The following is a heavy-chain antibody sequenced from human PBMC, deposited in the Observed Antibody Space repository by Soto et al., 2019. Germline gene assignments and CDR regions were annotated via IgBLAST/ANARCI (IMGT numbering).Heavy chain of an antibody. D-gene: IGHD2-2*01. Sequence: SETLSLTCTVSGGSISSGGYYWSWIRQHPGKGLEWIGYIYYSGSTYYNPSLKSRVTISVDTSKNQFSLKLSSVTAADTAVYYCARDVGVPAALDAFDIWGQGTMVTVSS. CDR1: GGSISSGGYY. CDR3: ARDVGVPAALDAFDI. J-gene: IGHJ3*02. CDR2: IYYSGST. V-gene: IGHV4-31*03.